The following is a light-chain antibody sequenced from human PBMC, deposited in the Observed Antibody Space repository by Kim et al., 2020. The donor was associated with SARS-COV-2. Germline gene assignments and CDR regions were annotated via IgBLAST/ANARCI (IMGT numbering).Light chain of an antibody. Sequence: RATINCKSSQSVLYSSNNKNYLAWYQQKPGQPPKLLIYWASTRESGVPDRFGDSGSGTDFTLTISSLQAEDVAIYYCQQYYSTLTFGGGTKVDIK. CDR3: QQYYSTLT. CDR2: WAS. CDR1: QSVLYSSNNKNY. J-gene: IGKJ4*01. V-gene: IGKV4-1*01.